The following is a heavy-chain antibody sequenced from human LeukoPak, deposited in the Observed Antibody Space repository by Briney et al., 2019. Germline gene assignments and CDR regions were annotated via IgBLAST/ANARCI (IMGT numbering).Heavy chain of an antibody. V-gene: IGHV3-7*04. J-gene: IGHJ6*01. CDR2: IKQDGSEK. Sequence: GGPLRLSCAASGFTFSSYWMSWVRQAPGKGLEWVANIKQDGSEKYYVDSVKGRFTISRDNAKNSLYLQMNSLRAEDTGVFHCAREFQGWDVGGQGTTVTVPS. CDR1: GFTFSSYW. CDR3: AREFQGWDV.